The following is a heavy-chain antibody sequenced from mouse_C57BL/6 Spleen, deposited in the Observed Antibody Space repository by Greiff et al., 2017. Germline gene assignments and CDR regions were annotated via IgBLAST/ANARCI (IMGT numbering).Heavy chain of an antibody. CDR3: AREGIYYYGSSPFAY. CDR1: GYTFTSYW. V-gene: IGHV1-64*01. D-gene: IGHD1-1*01. Sequence: VQLQQPGAELVKPGASVKLSCKASGYTFTSYWMHWVKQRPGQGLEWIGMIHPNSGSTNYNEKFKSKATLTVDKSSSTAYMKLSSLTSEDSAVYYCAREGIYYYGSSPFAYWGQGTLVTVSA. CDR2: IHPNSGST. J-gene: IGHJ3*01.